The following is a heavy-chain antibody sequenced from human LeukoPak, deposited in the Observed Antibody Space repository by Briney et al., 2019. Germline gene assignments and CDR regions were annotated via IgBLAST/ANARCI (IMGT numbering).Heavy chain of an antibody. V-gene: IGHV4-38-2*02. CDR3: RTVDDYYYYYGMDV. Sequence: PSEALSLTCTVSGYSISSGYYWGWIRQPPRKGLEWIGSIYHSGSTYYNPSLKSRVTISVDTSKNQFSLKLSSVTAADTAVYYCRTVDDYYYYYGMDVWGQGTTVTVSS. CDR2: IYHSGST. J-gene: IGHJ6*02. CDR1: GYSISSGYY. D-gene: IGHD4-23*01.